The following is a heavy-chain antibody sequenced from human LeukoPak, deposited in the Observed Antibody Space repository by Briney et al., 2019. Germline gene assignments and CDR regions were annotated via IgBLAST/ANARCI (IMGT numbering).Heavy chain of an antibody. Sequence: GGSLRLSCAASGFTFSSYAMHWARQAPGKGLEYVSAISSNGGSTYYANSVKGRFTISRDNSKNTLYLQMGSLRAEDMAVYYCARVPSSSWLDYYYGMDVWGQGTTVTVSS. J-gene: IGHJ6*02. V-gene: IGHV3-64*01. CDR2: ISSNGGST. CDR3: ARVPSSSWLDYYYGMDV. CDR1: GFTFSSYA. D-gene: IGHD6-13*01.